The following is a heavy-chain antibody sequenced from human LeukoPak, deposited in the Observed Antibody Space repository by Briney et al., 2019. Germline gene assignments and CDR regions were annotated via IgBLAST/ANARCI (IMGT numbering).Heavy chain of an antibody. CDR2: ISGSGGST. CDR3: AKDEGLVGATTFDY. V-gene: IGHV3-23*01. J-gene: IGHJ4*02. Sequence: GGSLRLSCAASGFTFSSYAMSWVRQAPGKGLEWVSAISGSGGSTYYADSVKGRFTNSRDNSKNTLYLQMNSLRAEDTAVYYCAKDEGLVGATTFDYWGQGTLVTVSS. CDR1: GFTFSSYA. D-gene: IGHD1-26*01.